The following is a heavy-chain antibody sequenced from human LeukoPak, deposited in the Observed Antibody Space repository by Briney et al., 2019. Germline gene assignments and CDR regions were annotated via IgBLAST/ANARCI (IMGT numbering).Heavy chain of an antibody. CDR1: GFTFSSYA. D-gene: IGHD7-27*01. J-gene: IGHJ6*03. Sequence: PGGSLRLSCAASGFTFSSYAVSWFRQAPGKGPEWVSSIGGSGGTTYYADSVKGRFTISTDNSKNTLYLQMNSLRAEDTAVYYCAKAPATGEGYYYYYMDVWGKGTTVTVSS. CDR2: IGGSGGTT. CDR3: AKAPATGEGYYYYYMDV. V-gene: IGHV3-23*01.